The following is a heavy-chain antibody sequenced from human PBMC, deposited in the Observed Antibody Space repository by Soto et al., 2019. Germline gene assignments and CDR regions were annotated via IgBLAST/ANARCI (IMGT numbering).Heavy chain of an antibody. CDR3: ARGPDGDYLGWYFDY. CDR1: GYTFTGYY. D-gene: IGHD4-17*01. CDR2: INPNSGGT. Sequence: ASVKVSCKASGYTFTGYYMHWVRQAPGQGLEWMGWINPNSGGTNYAQKFQGWVTMTRNTSISTAYMELSSLRSEDTAVYYCARGPDGDYLGWYFDYWGQGTLVTVSS. J-gene: IGHJ4*02. V-gene: IGHV1-2*04.